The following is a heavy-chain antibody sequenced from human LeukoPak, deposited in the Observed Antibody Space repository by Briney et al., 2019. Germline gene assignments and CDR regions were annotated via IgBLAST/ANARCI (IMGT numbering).Heavy chain of an antibody. Sequence: TGGSLRLSCAASGFTFGPYAVNWVRLAPGKGLQWVAYISWDSSTIHYSDSVRGRFTISRDNAKNSLYLQMNSLRVEDTAVYYCARDADGNTDHWGQGTLVTVSS. CDR1: GFTFGPYA. CDR2: ISWDSSTI. V-gene: IGHV3-48*04. J-gene: IGHJ4*02. CDR3: ARDADGNTDH.